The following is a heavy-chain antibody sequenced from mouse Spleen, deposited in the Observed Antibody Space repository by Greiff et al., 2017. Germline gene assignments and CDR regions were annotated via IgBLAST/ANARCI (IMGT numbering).Heavy chain of an antibody. Sequence: EVQLVESGGGLVQPGGSRKLSCAASGFTFSSCGMHWVRQAPEKGLEWVAYISSGSSTIYYADTVKGRFTISRDNPKNTLFLQMTSLRSEDTGMYFCARGSWAWFAYGGQGTLVTVSA. D-gene: IGHD6-1*01. CDR1: GFTFSSCG. CDR3: ARGSWAWFAY. V-gene: IGHV5-17*02. CDR2: ISSGSSTI. J-gene: IGHJ3*01.